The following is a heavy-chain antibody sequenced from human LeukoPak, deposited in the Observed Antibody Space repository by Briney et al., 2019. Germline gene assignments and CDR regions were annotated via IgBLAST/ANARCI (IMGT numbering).Heavy chain of an antibody. CDR2: MNPNSGNT. Sequence: GASVKVSCKASGYTFTSYYMHWVRQAPGQGLEWMGWMNPNSGNTGYAQKFQGRVTMTRNTSISTAYMELSSLRSEDTAVYYCARGTMYYDFWSGYYAPHDAFDIWGQGTMVTVSS. CDR1: GYTFTSYY. CDR3: ARGTMYYDFWSGYYAPHDAFDI. V-gene: IGHV1-8*02. J-gene: IGHJ3*02. D-gene: IGHD3-3*01.